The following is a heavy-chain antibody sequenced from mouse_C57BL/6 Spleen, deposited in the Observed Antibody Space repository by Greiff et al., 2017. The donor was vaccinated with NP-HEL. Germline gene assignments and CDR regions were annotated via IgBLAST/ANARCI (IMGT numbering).Heavy chain of an antibody. D-gene: IGHD2-3*01. CDR1: GFTFSSYA. J-gene: IGHJ2*01. Sequence: EVKLMESGGGLVKPGGSLKLSCAASGFTFSSYAMSWVRQTPEKRLEWVATISDGGSYTYYPDNVKGRFTISRDNANNNLYLQMSHLKTENTAVYYCASDGGYYFDYWGQGTTLTVSS. CDR3: ASDGGYYFDY. V-gene: IGHV5-4*03. CDR2: ISDGGSYT.